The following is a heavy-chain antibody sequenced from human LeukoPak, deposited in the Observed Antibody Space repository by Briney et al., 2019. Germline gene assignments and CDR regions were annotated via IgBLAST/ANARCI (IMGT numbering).Heavy chain of an antibody. CDR3: ARHFPGGSRMDS. D-gene: IGHD3-16*01. CDR1: GGSISGYY. CDR2: ILYSGRS. V-gene: IGHV4-59*08. Sequence: SETLSLTCTVSGGSISGYYWRWIRQPPGKGPEWIGDILYSGRSTYNPSLKSRATISVDTSKNQFSLKLISVTAADTAVYYCARHFPGGSRMDSWGQGTLITVSS. J-gene: IGHJ4*02.